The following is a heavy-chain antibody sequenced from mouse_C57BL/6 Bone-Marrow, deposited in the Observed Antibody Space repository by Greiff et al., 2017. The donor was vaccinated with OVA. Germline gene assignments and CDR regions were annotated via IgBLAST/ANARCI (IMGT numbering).Heavy chain of an antibody. Sequence: VQLQQSGAELARPGASVKLSCKASGSTFTSYGISWVKQRTGPGLAWIGAIYPTSGNPYYNEKFKGTATLTADKSSSTAYMELRSLTSEDSAVYFGARGSYVSQYYYDYWGQGTTLTVSS. CDR2: IYPTSGNP. CDR1: GSTFTSYG. D-gene: IGHD1-1*02. J-gene: IGHJ2*01. V-gene: IGHV1-81*01. CDR3: ARGSYVSQYYYDY.